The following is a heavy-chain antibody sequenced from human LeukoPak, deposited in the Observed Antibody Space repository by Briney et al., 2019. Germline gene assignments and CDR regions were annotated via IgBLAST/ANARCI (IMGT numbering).Heavy chain of an antibody. CDR1: GFTVSSNF. D-gene: IGHD4-17*01. CDR2: IYSGGST. V-gene: IGHV3-53*01. Sequence: GGSLRLSCAASGFTVSSNFMGWVRQAPGKGLEWVSVIYSGGSTYYADSVKGRFTISRDNSKNTLYLQMKSLAAEDMAVYYCARLDGPTVTGFDYWGQGTLVTVSS. CDR3: ARLDGPTVTGFDY. J-gene: IGHJ4*02.